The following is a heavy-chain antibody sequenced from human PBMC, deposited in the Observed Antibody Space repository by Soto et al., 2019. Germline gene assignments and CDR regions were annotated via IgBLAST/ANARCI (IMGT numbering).Heavy chain of an antibody. CDR3: ARAVVVAGFDY. J-gene: IGHJ4*02. CDR2: INHSGST. D-gene: IGHD6-19*01. CDR1: GGSLSGYY. Sequence: SETLSLTCAVYGGSLSGYYWSWIRQPPGKGLEWIGEINHSGSTNYNPSLKSRVTISVDTSKNQFSLKLSSVTAADTAVYYCARAVVVAGFDYWGQGTLVTVYS. V-gene: IGHV4-34*01.